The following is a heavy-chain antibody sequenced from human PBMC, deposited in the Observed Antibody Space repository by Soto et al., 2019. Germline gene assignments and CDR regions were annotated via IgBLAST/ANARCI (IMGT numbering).Heavy chain of an antibody. CDR1: GGTFSSYA. J-gene: IGHJ5*02. V-gene: IGHV1-69*06. D-gene: IGHD1-26*01. CDR2: IIPIFGTA. CDR3: ATGAVRGSYQNWFDT. Sequence: SVKVSCKASGGTFSSYAISWVRQAPGQGLEWMGGIIPIFGTANYAQKFQGRVTITADKSTSTAYMELSSLRSEDTAVYYCATGAVRGSYQNWFDTWGQGTLATVSS.